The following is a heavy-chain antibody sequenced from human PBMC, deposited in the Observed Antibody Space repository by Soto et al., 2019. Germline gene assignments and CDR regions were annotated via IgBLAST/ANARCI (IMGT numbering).Heavy chain of an antibody. Sequence: SETLSLTCTVSGGSISSYYWSWIRQPPGKGLEWIGYIYYSGSTNYNPSLKSRVTISVDTSKNQFSLKLSSVTAADTAVYYCARQGGYSGYETMPGFEYWGQGTLVTVSS. D-gene: IGHD5-12*01. V-gene: IGHV4-59*08. J-gene: IGHJ4*02. CDR3: ARQGGYSGYETMPGFEY. CDR2: IYYSGST. CDR1: GGSISSYY.